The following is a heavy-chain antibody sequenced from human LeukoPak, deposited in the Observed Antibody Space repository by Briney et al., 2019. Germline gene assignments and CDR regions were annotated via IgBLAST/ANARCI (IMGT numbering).Heavy chain of an antibody. J-gene: IGHJ4*02. V-gene: IGHV3-9*01. Sequence: PGGSLRLSCAASGLIFDDYAMHWVRQVPGKGLEWVSGISWNSGSVGYADSVKGRFTISRDNAKNSLYLQMNSLRVEDTAFYYCAKDNRRHYTSGPNPDSLHWGQGALVTVSS. CDR2: ISWNSGSV. D-gene: IGHD6-19*01. CDR3: AKDNRRHYTSGPNPDSLH. CDR1: GLIFDDYA.